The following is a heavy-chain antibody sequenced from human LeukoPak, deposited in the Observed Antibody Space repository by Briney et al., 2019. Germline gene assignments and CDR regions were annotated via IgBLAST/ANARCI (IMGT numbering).Heavy chain of an antibody. Sequence: SETQSLTCTVSGGSISSSSYYWGWIRQPPGKGLEWIGSIYYSGSTYYNPSLKSRVTISVDTSKNQFSLKLSSVTAADTAVYYCARRMELAAAGTFDYWGQGILVTVSS. D-gene: IGHD6-13*01. V-gene: IGHV4-39*01. CDR1: GGSISSSSYY. CDR3: ARRMELAAAGTFDY. CDR2: IYYSGST. J-gene: IGHJ4*02.